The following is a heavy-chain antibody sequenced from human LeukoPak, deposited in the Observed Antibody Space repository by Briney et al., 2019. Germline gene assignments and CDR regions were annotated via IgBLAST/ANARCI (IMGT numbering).Heavy chain of an antibody. J-gene: IGHJ4*02. CDR2: ISYDGSNE. CDR1: GFTFSSFG. Sequence: GGSLRLSCAASGFTFSSFGMHWLRQAPGKGLEWVAVISYDGSNEYYADSVKGRFAISRDNSKNTLYLQMNSLRAEDTAVYYCAREFRSGGVWGQGTLVTVSS. V-gene: IGHV3-30*03. D-gene: IGHD3-10*01. CDR3: AREFRSGGV.